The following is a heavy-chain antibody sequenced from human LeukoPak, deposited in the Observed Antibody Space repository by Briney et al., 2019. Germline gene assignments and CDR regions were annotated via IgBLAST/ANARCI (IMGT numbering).Heavy chain of an antibody. CDR1: GGSISSSSYY. CDR3: ARTAAGRANDY. D-gene: IGHD6-13*01. J-gene: IGHJ4*02. Sequence: SETLSLTCTVSGGSISSSSYYWGWIRQPPGKGLEWIGSIYHSGSTYYNPSLKSRVTISVDTSKNQFSLKLSSVTAADTAVYYCARTAAGRANDYWGQGTLVTVSS. CDR2: IYHSGST. V-gene: IGHV4-39*01.